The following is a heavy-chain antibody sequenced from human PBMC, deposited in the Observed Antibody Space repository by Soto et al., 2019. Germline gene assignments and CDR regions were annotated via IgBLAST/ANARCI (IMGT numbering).Heavy chain of an antibody. CDR1: GGTFSSYA. V-gene: IGHV1-69*13. J-gene: IGHJ4*02. CDR3: ARSFSSSWSGPFDY. CDR2: IIPIFGTA. D-gene: IGHD6-13*01. Sequence: GASVQVSCKASGGTFSSYAISWVRQAPGQGLEWMGGIIPIFGTANYAQKFQGRVTITADESTSTAYMELSSLRSEDTAVYYCARSFSSSWSGPFDYWGQGTLVTVSS.